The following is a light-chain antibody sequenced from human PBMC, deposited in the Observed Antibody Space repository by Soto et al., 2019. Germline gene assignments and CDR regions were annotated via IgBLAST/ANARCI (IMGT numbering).Light chain of an antibody. CDR3: QQYNAYWT. CDR2: KAS. V-gene: IGKV1-5*03. Sequence: DIQLTQSPSTLSASIGDRVTITCRASHSVSTWLAWYQQKPGKAPKALIYKASSLESGVPSRFSGSASETQLTLTISRLQPDDFATYYGQQYNAYWTFGQGTKVEIK. CDR1: HSVSTW. J-gene: IGKJ1*01.